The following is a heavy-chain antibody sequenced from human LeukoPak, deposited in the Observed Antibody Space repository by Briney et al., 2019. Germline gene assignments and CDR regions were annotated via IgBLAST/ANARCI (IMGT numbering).Heavy chain of an antibody. J-gene: IGHJ4*02. D-gene: IGHD1-1*01. V-gene: IGHV3-74*01. CDR2: INSEGSIT. Sequence: GGSLRLSCAASGFTFSSHWMHWVRPAPGKGLAWVSRINSEGSITTYADSAQGRFTISRDNAKNTLYLQMNSLRVEDTAVYYCARDFNWNPPDSWGQGTLVTVSS. CDR3: ARDFNWNPPDS. CDR1: GFTFSSHW.